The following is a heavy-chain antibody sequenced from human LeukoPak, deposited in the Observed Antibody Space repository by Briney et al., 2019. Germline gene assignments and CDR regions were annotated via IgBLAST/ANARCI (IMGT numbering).Heavy chain of an antibody. J-gene: IGHJ4*02. V-gene: IGHV1-8*02. Sequence: ASVKASCKASGYTFTSYGISWVRQAPGQGLEWMGWMNPNSGNTGYAQKFQGRVTMTRNTSISTAYMELSSLRSEDTAVYYCARAGRDGYSDFDYWGQGTLVTVSS. CDR1: GYTFTSYG. CDR3: ARAGRDGYSDFDY. CDR2: MNPNSGNT. D-gene: IGHD5-24*01.